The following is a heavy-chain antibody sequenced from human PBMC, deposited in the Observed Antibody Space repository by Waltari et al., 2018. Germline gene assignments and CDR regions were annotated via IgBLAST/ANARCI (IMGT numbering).Heavy chain of an antibody. Sequence: QVQLQQSGPGLVKHSQTLSLTCTVSGDSVTVNRAAAWNWLRQSPSRGLEWLGRTYYRSKWSNEYAVSVRSRITINPDTSKNQFSLHLNSVTPEDTAVYYCARGSSSSFDSWGQGILVTVSS. J-gene: IGHJ4*02. CDR2: TYYRSKWSN. D-gene: IGHD6-13*01. V-gene: IGHV6-1*01. CDR3: ARGSSSSFDS. CDR1: GDSVTVNRAAA.